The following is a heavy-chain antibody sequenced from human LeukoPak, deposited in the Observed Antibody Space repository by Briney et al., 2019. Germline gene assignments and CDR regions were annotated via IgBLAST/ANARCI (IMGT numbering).Heavy chain of an antibody. CDR3: ARHAVYAGSGWAFDF. CDR2: IYYSGST. Sequence: SETLSLTCTVSGGSISSYYWSWIRQPPGKGLEWIGYIYYSGSTNYNPSLKSRVTISVDTSKNQFSLKLSSVTAADTAVYYCARHAVYAGSGWAFDFWGQGTLVTVFS. V-gene: IGHV4-59*01. J-gene: IGHJ4*02. D-gene: IGHD6-19*01. CDR1: GGSISSYY.